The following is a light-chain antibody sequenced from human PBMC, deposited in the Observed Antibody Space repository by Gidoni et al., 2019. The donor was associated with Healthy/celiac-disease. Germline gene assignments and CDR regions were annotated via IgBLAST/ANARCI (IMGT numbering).Light chain of an antibody. J-gene: IGLJ2*01. V-gene: IGLV1-44*01. CDR3: AAWDDSLGVV. CDR1: SSNIGSNT. CDR2: SNN. Sequence: QSVLTQPPSASGTPGQRVTISCSGSSSNIGSNTVNWYQQLPGTAPNLLIYSNNQRPSGVPDRFSGSKSGTSASLAISGLQSEDEADYYCAAWDDSLGVVFGGGTKLTVL.